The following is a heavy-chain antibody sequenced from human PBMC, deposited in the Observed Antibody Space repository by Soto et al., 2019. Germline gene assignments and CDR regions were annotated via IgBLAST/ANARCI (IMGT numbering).Heavy chain of an antibody. V-gene: IGHV3-23*01. J-gene: IGHJ4*02. CDR2: ISGSGGST. CDR3: ANTMGSGSYYNEATDY. CDR1: GFTFSNYY. D-gene: IGHD3-10*01. Sequence: GGSLRLSCGASGFTFSNYYMSWVRQAPGKGLEWVSAISGSGGSTYYADSVKGRFTISRDNSKNTLYLQMNSLRAEDTAVYYCANTMGSGSYYNEATDYWGQGTLVTVSS.